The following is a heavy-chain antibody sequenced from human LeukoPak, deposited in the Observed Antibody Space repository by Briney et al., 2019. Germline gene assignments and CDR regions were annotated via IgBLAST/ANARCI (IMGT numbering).Heavy chain of an antibody. CDR2: IRYDGSNK. CDR1: AFTFSRYG. D-gene: IGHD4-17*01. CDR3: TTALDYGIFKYYYYYYMDV. Sequence: GGSLRLSCAASAFTFSRYGMHWVRQAPGKGLEWVAFIRYDGSNKYYADSVKGRFTISRDNSKNTLYLQMNSLRAEDTAVYYCTTALDYGIFKYYYYYYMDVWGKGTTVTVSS. V-gene: IGHV3-30*02. J-gene: IGHJ6*03.